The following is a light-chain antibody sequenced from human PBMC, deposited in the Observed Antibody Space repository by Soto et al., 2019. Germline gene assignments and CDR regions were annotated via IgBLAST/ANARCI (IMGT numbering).Light chain of an antibody. CDR2: DNN. J-gene: IGLJ1*01. Sequence: QSVLTQPPSVSAAPGQRVTISCSGSSSNIGNNYVSWYQQLPGTAPKVLIYDNNKRPSGIPDRFSGSKSGTSATLGITGLQTGDEADYYCGTWDSSPSAYVFGTGTKLTV. V-gene: IGLV1-51*01. CDR1: SSNIGNNY. CDR3: GTWDSSPSAYV.